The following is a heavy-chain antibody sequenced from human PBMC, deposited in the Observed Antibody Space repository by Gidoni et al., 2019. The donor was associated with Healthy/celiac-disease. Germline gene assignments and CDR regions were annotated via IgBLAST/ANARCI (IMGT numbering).Heavy chain of an antibody. CDR3: ARESYGWGDAFDI. V-gene: IGHV4-30-4*01. Sequence: QVQLQESGPGLVKPSQTLSLTGTGSGGSISSGDYYWSWIRQPPGKGLEWIGYIYYSGSTYYNPSLKSRVTISVDTSKNQFSLKLSSVTAADTAVYYCARESYGWGDAFDIWGQGTMVTVSS. D-gene: IGHD5-18*01. J-gene: IGHJ3*02. CDR1: GGSISSGDYY. CDR2: IYYSGST.